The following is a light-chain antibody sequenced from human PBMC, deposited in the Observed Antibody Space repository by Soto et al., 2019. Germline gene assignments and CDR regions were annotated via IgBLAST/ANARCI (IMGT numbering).Light chain of an antibody. CDR3: QQYYSYQIT. CDR2: AAS. Sequence: DIQLTQSPSFLSASVGDTVSITCRASQGISLFLAWYQQRPGKAPDLLIYAASSLESGVPSRFSGSGSGTDFTLTISCLQSEDFATYYCQQYYSYQITFGQGTRLEI. CDR1: QGISLF. V-gene: IGKV1-9*01. J-gene: IGKJ5*01.